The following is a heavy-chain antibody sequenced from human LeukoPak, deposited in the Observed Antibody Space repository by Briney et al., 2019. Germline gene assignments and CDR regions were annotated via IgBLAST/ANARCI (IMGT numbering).Heavy chain of an antibody. V-gene: IGHV3-30*18. D-gene: IGHD4-17*01. CDR1: GFTFSSYG. J-gene: IGHJ4*02. CDR2: ISYDESNK. Sequence: GGSLRLSCAASGFTFSSYGMHWVRHAPGKGLEWVAVISYDESNKYYADSVKGRFTISRDNSKNTLYLQMNSLRAEDTAVYYCAKDLAKTTVTTPRGFDYWGQGTLVTFSS. CDR3: AKDLAKTTVTTPRGFDY.